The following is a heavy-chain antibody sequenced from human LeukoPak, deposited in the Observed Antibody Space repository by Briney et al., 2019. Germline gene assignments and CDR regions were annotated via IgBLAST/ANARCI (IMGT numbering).Heavy chain of an antibody. CDR3: ARDQKGYYDFWSGPIPRYFDY. CDR1: GFTFSDYY. D-gene: IGHD3-3*01. Sequence: PGGSLRLSCAASGFTFSDYYMSWIRQAPGKGLEWVSYISSSGSTIYYADSVKGRFTISRDNAKNSLYLQMNSLRAEDTAVYYCARDQKGYYDFWSGPIPRYFDYWGQGTLVTVSS. CDR2: ISSSGSTI. V-gene: IGHV3-11*01. J-gene: IGHJ4*02.